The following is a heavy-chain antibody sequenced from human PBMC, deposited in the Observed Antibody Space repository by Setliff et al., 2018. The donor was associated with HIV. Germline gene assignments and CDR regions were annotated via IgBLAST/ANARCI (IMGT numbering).Heavy chain of an antibody. CDR3: ARSCSSWSGWFDP. J-gene: IGHJ5*02. CDR2: IYTSGTT. CDR1: GDSISSGSYY. D-gene: IGHD6-13*01. V-gene: IGHV4-61*02. Sequence: SETLSLTCTVSGDSISSGSYYWSWIRQPAGKGLEWIGRIYTSGTTNYNPSLKSRVTISVDTSKNQFSLKLSSVTAADTALYYCARSCSSWSGWFDPWGQGTLVTVSS.